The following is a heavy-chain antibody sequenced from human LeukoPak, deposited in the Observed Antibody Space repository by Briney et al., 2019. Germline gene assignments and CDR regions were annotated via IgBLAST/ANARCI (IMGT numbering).Heavy chain of an antibody. CDR3: ARAGGTTAYDAFDI. D-gene: IGHD1-1*01. CDR1: GYTFTGYY. V-gene: IGHV1-8*02. J-gene: IGHJ3*02. CDR2: MNPNSGNT. Sequence: ASVKVSCKASGYTFTGYYINWVRQAPGQGLEWMGWMNPNSGNTDYAQKFQGRVTMTRNTSISTAYMELSSLRSEDTAVYYCARAGGTTAYDAFDIWGQGTMVTVSS.